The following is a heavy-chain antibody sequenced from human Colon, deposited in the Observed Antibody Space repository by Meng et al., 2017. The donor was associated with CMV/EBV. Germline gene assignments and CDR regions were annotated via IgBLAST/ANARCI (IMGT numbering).Heavy chain of an antibody. D-gene: IGHD1-26*01. J-gene: IGHJ4*02. CDR2: IYSGGST. V-gene: IGHV3-53*01. Sequence: GESLKISCAASGLSFSSYVMNWVRQAPGKGLEGVSVIYSGGSTYYADSVKGRFTISRDNSKNTLYLQMNSLRAEDTAVYYCARRSGSSLDYWGQGTLVTVSS. CDR3: ARRSGSSLDY. CDR1: GLSFSSYV.